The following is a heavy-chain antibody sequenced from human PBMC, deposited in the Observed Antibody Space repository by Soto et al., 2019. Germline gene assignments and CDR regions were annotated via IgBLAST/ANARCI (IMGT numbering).Heavy chain of an antibody. D-gene: IGHD3-3*01. CDR3: AKDTTIFGVVIIWGMDV. J-gene: IGHJ6*02. V-gene: IGHV3-23*01. CDR1: GFTFSSYA. Sequence: GGSLRLSCATSGFTFSSYAMCWVRQAPGKGLEWVSAISGSGGSTYYADSVKGRFTISRDNSKNTLYLQMNSLRAEDTAVYYCAKDTTIFGVVIIWGMDVWGQGTTVTVSS. CDR2: ISGSGGST.